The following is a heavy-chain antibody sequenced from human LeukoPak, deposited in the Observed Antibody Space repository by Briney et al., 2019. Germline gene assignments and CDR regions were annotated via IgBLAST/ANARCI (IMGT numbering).Heavy chain of an antibody. D-gene: IGHD2-15*01. J-gene: IGHJ4*02. V-gene: IGHV3-30*04. CDR3: AKEAVVAATGVYFDY. CDR2: ISYDGSNK. CDR1: GFTFSSYA. Sequence: GGSLRLSCAASGFTFSSYAMHWVRQAPGKGLEWVAVISYDGSNKYYADSVKGRFTISRDNSKNTLYLQMNSLRAEDTAVYYCAKEAVVAATGVYFDYWGQGTLVTVSS.